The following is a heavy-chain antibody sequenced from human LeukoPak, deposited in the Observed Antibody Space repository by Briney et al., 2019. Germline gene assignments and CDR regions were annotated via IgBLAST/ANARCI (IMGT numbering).Heavy chain of an antibody. D-gene: IGHD6-19*01. CDR2: INPNSGDT. J-gene: IGHJ4*02. CDR1: GYTFTAFY. Sequence: ASVKVSCKASGYTFTAFYMHWVRQAPGQGLEWMGWINPNSGDTNYAQNFQGRVTMTRDTSISTAYMELSRLRSDDTAVYYCARQYSSGWYSYWGQGTLVTVSS. CDR3: ARQYSSGWYSY. V-gene: IGHV1-2*02.